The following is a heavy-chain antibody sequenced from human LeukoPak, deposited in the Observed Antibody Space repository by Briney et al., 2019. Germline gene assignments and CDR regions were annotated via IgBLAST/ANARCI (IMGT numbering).Heavy chain of an antibody. Sequence: ASVKVSCKASGYTFTGYYMHWVRQAPGQGLEWMGWINPNSGGTNYAQKFQGRVTMTRDTSISTAYMELSRLRSDDTAVYYCARGRSPVAKYIWFDPWGQGTLVTVSS. CDR2: INPNSGGT. D-gene: IGHD2-15*01. CDR1: GYTFTGYY. V-gene: IGHV1-2*02. J-gene: IGHJ5*02. CDR3: ARGRSPVAKYIWFDP.